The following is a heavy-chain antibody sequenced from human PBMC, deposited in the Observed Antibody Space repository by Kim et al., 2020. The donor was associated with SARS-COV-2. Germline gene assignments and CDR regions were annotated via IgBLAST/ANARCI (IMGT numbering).Heavy chain of an antibody. CDR2: GSEE. D-gene: IGHD1-1*01. V-gene: IGHV3-7*03. Sequence: GSEEFYVDSVKGRVTLSRDNSKNSVLLQMNSLRAEDTAVYYCTRYWTSDCWGQGTLVTVSS. J-gene: IGHJ4*02. CDR3: TRYWTSDC.